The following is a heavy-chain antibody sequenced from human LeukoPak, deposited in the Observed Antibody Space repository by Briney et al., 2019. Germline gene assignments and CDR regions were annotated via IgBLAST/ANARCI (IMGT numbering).Heavy chain of an antibody. CDR2: INTDGSST. J-gene: IGHJ4*02. CDR3: ARIPGSSSPLGY. D-gene: IGHD6-13*01. V-gene: IGHV3-74*01. Sequence: GGSLRLSCAASGFTFSRYWMSWVRQAPGKGLVWVSRINTDGSSTSYADSVKGRFTISRDNAKSTLYLQMNSLRAEDTAVYYCARIPGSSSPLGYWGQGTLVTVSS. CDR1: GFTFSRYW.